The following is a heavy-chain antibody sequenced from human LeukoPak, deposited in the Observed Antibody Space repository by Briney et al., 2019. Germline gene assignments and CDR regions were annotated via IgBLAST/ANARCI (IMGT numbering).Heavy chain of an antibody. CDR2: IYYSGST. CDR3: ARETLLYSSSSRVSNWFDP. V-gene: IGHV4-39*07. CDR1: GGSISSSSYY. J-gene: IGHJ5*02. Sequence: SETLSLTCTVSGGSISSSSYYWGWIRQPPGKGLEWIGSIYYSGSTYYNPSLKSRVTISVDTSKNQFSLKLSSVTAADTAVYYCARETLLYSSSSRVSNWFDPWGQGTLVTVSS. D-gene: IGHD6-6*01.